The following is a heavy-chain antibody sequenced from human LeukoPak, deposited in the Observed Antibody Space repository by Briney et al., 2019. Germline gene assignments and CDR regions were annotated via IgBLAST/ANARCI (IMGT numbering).Heavy chain of an antibody. D-gene: IGHD3-22*01. CDR3: ARGITMIVVVTYNWFDP. J-gene: IGHJ5*02. V-gene: IGHV4-34*01. CDR1: GGSFSGYY. CDR2: INHSGST. Sequence: SESLSLTCAVYGGSFSGYYWSWIRQPPGKGLEWSGEINHSGSTNYNPSLKSRVTISVDTSKNQFSLKLSSVTAADTAVYYCARGITMIVVVTYNWFDPWGQGTLVTVSS.